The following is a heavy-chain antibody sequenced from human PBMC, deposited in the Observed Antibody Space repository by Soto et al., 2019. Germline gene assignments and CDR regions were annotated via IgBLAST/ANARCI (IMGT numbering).Heavy chain of an antibody. D-gene: IGHD4-4*01. Sequence: QVQLQEPGPGLVKPSETLSLTCTVSGGSVSSGIYYWSWIRQPPGKGLEWIGYIYYSGSTSYNPSLKSRLTISVDTSKNQFSLKLSSVTAADTAVYYCARAVGYSEVGHYYYYALDVWGQGTTVTVSS. CDR2: IYYSGST. V-gene: IGHV4-61*01. J-gene: IGHJ6*02. CDR3: ARAVGYSEVGHYYYYALDV. CDR1: GGSVSSGIYY.